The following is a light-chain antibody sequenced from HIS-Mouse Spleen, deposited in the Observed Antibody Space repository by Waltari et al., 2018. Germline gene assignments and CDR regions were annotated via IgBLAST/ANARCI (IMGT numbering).Light chain of an antibody. CDR2: DAS. V-gene: IGKV3-11*01. J-gene: IGKJ4*01. CDR3: QQRSNWPPLT. CDR1: QSVSSY. Sequence: EIVLTQSPATLSLSPGESATLPCSASQSVSSYLAWYQQKPGQAPRPLIYDASNRATGIPARFSGSGSGTDFTLTISSLEPEDFAVYYCQQRSNWPPLTFGGGTKVEIK.